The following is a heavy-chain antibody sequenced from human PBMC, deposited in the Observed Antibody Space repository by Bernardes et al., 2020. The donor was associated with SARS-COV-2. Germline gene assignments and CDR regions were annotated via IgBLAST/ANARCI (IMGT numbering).Heavy chain of an antibody. CDR1: GFTVSGSY. CDR2: TYSDGST. Sequence: GRSLRLSCAASGFTVSGSYLSWVRQAPGKGLDWVSMTYSDGSTNYADSVKGRFTISRDNSKNSLYLQMNSLRAEDTAVYYCARGDTPGRPDVWGQGTTVTVSS. V-gene: IGHV3-53*01. J-gene: IGHJ6*02. D-gene: IGHD6-6*01. CDR3: ARGDTPGRPDV.